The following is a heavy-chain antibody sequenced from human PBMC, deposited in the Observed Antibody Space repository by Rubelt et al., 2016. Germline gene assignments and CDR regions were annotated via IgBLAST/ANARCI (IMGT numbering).Heavy chain of an antibody. J-gene: IGHJ6*02. CDR2: INHSGST. Sequence: QVQLQQWGAGLLKPSETLSLTCAVYGGSFSGYYWSWIRQPPGKGLEWIGEINHSGSTNYNPTLKSRVTTPVAPSRNRFSLKRSSVTAADTAVYYCARGRRGSSSWLGRDYYGMDVWGQGTTVTVSS. V-gene: IGHV4-34*01. CDR3: ARGRRGSSSWLGRDYYGMDV. CDR1: GGSFSGYY. D-gene: IGHD6-13*01.